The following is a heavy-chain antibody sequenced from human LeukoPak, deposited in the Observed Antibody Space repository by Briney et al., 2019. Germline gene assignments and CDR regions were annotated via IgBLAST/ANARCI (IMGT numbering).Heavy chain of an antibody. D-gene: IGHD3-10*01. CDR1: GGTFSSYA. CDR2: IIPILGIA. V-gene: IGHV1-69*04. CDR3: ARGNLFGETHDY. J-gene: IGHJ4*02. Sequence: ASVKVSCKASGGTFSSYAISWVRQAPGQGLEWMGRIIPILGIANYAQKFQGRVTITADKSTSTAYMELSSLRSEDTAVYYCARGNLFGETHDYWGQGTLVTVSS.